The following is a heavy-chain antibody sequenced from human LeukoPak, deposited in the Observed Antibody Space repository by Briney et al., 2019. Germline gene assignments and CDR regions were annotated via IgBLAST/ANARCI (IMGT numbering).Heavy chain of an antibody. CDR1: GYTFTSYG. Sequence: GASVKVSCKASGYTFTSYGISWVRQAPGQGLEWMGWISAYNGDTNYAQKLQGRVTMTTDTSTSTAYMELRSLRSDDTAVYYCARDAGITMVRGDIDYWGQGTLVTVSS. D-gene: IGHD3-10*01. CDR3: ARDAGITMVRGDIDY. CDR2: ISAYNGDT. V-gene: IGHV1-18*01. J-gene: IGHJ4*02.